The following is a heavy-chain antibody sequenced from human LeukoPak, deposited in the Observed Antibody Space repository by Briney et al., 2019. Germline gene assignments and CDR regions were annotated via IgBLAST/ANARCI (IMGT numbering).Heavy chain of an antibody. CDR2: IYYSGST. D-gene: IGHD4-23*01. J-gene: IGHJ4*02. Sequence: SETLSLTCAVYGGSFSGYYWSWIRQPPGKGLEWIGYIYYSGSTNYNPSLKSRVTISVDTSKNQFSLKLSSVTAADTAVYYCARVYGGNSWYLDYWGQGTLVTVSS. CDR1: GGSFSGYY. V-gene: IGHV4-59*01. CDR3: ARVYGGNSWYLDY.